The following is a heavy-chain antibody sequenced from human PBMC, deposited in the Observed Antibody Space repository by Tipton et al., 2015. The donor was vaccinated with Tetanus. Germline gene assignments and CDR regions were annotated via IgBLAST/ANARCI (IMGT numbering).Heavy chain of an antibody. D-gene: IGHD1-26*01. J-gene: IGHJ4*02. CDR3: ARDQARGARGWNYFDF. Sequence: GLVKPSQTLSLTCSVSGVSISGGRYYWSWIRQRPGKGLEWIGDNYSSASPYTAPSLKGRVTISVDTSKNQFSLRVNSVTAADTAVYYCARDQARGARGWNYFDFWAWEPWSPSPQ. V-gene: IGHV4-31*03. CDR2: NYSSASP. CDR1: GVSISGGRYY.